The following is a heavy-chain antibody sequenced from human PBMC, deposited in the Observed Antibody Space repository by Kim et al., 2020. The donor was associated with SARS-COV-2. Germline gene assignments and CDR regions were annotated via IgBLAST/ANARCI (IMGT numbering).Heavy chain of an antibody. CDR3: ARGGYSSRPLFY. D-gene: IGHD6-19*01. V-gene: IGHV1-3*01. Sequence: KYSQKFQGRVTITRDTSASTAYMELSSLRSEDTAVYYCARGGYSSRPLFYWGQGTLVTVSS. J-gene: IGHJ4*02.